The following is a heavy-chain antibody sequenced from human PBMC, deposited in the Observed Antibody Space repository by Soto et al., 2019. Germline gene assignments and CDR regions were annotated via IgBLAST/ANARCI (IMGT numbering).Heavy chain of an antibody. CDR2: ISYDGSNK. D-gene: IGHD3-10*01. J-gene: IGHJ4*02. Sequence: PGGYLRLSCAASGFTFSSYGMHWVRQAPGKGLEWVAVISYDGSNKYYADSVKGRFIISRDNSKNTLYLQMNSLRPEDTAVYYCAKDVREVNRFIDYWGQGTLVTVSS. CDR3: AKDVREVNRFIDY. CDR1: GFTFSSYG. V-gene: IGHV3-30*18.